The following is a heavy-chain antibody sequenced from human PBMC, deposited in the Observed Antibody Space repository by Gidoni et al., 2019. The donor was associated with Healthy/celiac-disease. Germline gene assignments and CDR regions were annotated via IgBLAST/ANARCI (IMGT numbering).Heavy chain of an antibody. Sequence: QVQLVESGGGVVQPGRSLRLSCAASGFTFSSYAMHWVRPVPGKGLELVPVISDDGSNKYYADSVNGLFTISRDNSKNTLYLQMNSLRAEDTAVYYFARGESGSWSLMDVWGQGTTVTVSS. CDR2: ISDDGSNK. CDR3: ARGESGSWSLMDV. V-gene: IGHV3-30*16. CDR1: GFTFSSYA. D-gene: IGHD1-26*01. J-gene: IGHJ6*02.